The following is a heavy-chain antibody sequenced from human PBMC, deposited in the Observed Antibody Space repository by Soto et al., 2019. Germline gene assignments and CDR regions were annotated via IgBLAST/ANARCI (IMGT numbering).Heavy chain of an antibody. Sequence: QVQLQESGPGLVKPSETLSLICTVSGGSVSSGSYYWSWIRQPPGKGLECIGYIYYSGSTNYNPSLKSRVTISVDTSKNQFSLKLNSVTAADTAVYYCARVSSSWGLVNYFDYWGQGTLVTVSS. CDR3: ARVSSSWGLVNYFDY. V-gene: IGHV4-61*01. CDR2: IYYSGST. D-gene: IGHD6-13*01. J-gene: IGHJ4*02. CDR1: GGSVSSGSYY.